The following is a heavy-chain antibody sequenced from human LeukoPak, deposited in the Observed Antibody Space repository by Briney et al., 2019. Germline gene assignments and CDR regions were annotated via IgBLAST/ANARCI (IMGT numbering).Heavy chain of an antibody. CDR3: ARKVYGVVAYYWYFDL. CDR2: INHSGST. CDR1: GGSFSGYY. J-gene: IGHJ2*01. V-gene: IGHV4-34*01. D-gene: IGHD2-15*01. Sequence: PSETLSLTCAVYGGSFSGYYWSWIRQPPGKGLDWIGEINHSGSTNYNPSLKSRVTISVDTSKNQFSLKLSSVTAADTAVYYCARKVYGVVAYYWYFDLWGRGTLVTVSS.